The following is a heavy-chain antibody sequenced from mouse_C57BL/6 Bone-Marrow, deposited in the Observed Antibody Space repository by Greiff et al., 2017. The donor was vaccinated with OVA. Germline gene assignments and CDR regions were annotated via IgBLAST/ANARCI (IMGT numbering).Heavy chain of an antibody. D-gene: IGHD1-1*01. V-gene: IGHV1-63*01. CDR3: ARWGLLRDYYAMDY. J-gene: IGHJ4*01. Sequence: LQQSGAELVRPGTSVKMSCTASGYTFTNYWIGWAKQRPGHGLEWIGDIYPGGGYTNYNEKFKGKATLTADKSSSTAYMQFSSLTSEAAAIDYCARWGLLRDYYAMDYWGQGTSVTVSS. CDR2: IYPGGGYT. CDR1: GYTFTNYW.